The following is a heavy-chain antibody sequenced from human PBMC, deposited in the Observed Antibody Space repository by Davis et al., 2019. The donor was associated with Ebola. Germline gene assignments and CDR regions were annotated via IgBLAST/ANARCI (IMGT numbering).Heavy chain of an antibody. J-gene: IGHJ5*02. CDR1: GFTFSDYY. Sequence: GESLKISCAASGFTFSDYYMSWIRQAPGKGLEWVSYISSSSSYTNYAGSVKGRFTISRDNSKNTLYMQMNSLRAEDTAVYYCVRDAGRLLLSGRFDPWGQGTLVTVSS. D-gene: IGHD2/OR15-2a*01. CDR2: ISSSSSYT. V-gene: IGHV3-11*06. CDR3: VRDAGRLLLSGRFDP.